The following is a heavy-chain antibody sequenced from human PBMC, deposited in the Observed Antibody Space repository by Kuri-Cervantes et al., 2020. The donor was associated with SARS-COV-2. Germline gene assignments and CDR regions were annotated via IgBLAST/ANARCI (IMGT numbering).Heavy chain of an antibody. D-gene: IGHD1-26*01. CDR3: TTGYSAAWQANR. Sequence: GGSLRLSCTASGFTFSDTWMNWVRQAPGRGLEWVGLIRTKTYGVTTDYAAPVKGRFTISRDDSENTLYLQMNNLNTEDTAVYYCTTGYSAAWQANRWGQGSLVTVSS. J-gene: IGHJ4*02. CDR2: IRTKTYGVTT. CDR1: GFTFSDTW. V-gene: IGHV3-15*01.